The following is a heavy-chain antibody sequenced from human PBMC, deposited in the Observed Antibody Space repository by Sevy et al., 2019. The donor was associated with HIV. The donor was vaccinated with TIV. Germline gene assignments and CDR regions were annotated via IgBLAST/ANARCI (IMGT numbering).Heavy chain of an antibody. CDR3: ARGVTTVTKGGIWNY. Sequence: GGSLRLSCAASGFTFSSYDMNWGRQPPGKGLEWVSYISSSSSTIYYAGSVKGRFTTSRDNAKNSLYLQMDSLRDEDTAVYYCARGVTTVTKGGIWNYWGQGILVTVSS. CDR1: GFTFSSYD. D-gene: IGHD4-17*01. CDR2: ISSSSSTI. J-gene: IGHJ4*02. V-gene: IGHV3-48*02.